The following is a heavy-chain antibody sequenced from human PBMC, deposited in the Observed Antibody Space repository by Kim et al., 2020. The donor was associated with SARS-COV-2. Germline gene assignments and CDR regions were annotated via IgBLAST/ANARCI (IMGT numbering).Heavy chain of an antibody. CDR3: TRGYTYSDY. Sequence: GGSLRLSCAASGFIFSNSWMHWVRQAPGKGLVWVSRINADGTKTNYADSVKGRFTISRDNAKNTLYLQMNSLRDEDTAVYYCTRGYTYSDYWGQGTLVTVSS. J-gene: IGHJ4*02. V-gene: IGHV3-74*01. CDR1: GFIFSNSW. D-gene: IGHD4-4*01. CDR2: INADGTKT.